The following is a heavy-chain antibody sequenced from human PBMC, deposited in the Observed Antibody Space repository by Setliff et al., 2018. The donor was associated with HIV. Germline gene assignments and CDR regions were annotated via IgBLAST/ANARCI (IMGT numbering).Heavy chain of an antibody. CDR3: ATRYCSSTSCYAYDAFDI. CDR2: IYYSGST. V-gene: IGHV4-39*07. D-gene: IGHD2-2*01. J-gene: IGHJ3*02. CDR1: GGSISSSSYY. Sequence: PSETLSLTCTVSGGSISSSSYYWGWIRQPPGKGLEWIGSIYYSGSTNYNPSLRSRVTISVDTSKNQFSLKLSSVTAADTAVYYCATRYCSSTSCYAYDAFDIWGQGTMGTVSS.